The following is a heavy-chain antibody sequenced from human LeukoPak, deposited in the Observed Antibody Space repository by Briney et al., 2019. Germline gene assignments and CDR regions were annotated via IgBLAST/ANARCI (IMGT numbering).Heavy chain of an antibody. CDR3: AKDRYYDFWSGYYTGYYFDY. CDR2: ISGSGGST. D-gene: IGHD3-3*01. Sequence: GGSLRLSCAASGFTFSSYAMSWVRQAPGKGLEWISAISGSGGSTYYADSVKGRFTISRDNSKNTLYLQMNSLRAEDTAVYYCAKDRYYDFWSGYYTGYYFDYWGQGTLVTVSS. CDR1: GFTFSSYA. J-gene: IGHJ4*02. V-gene: IGHV3-23*01.